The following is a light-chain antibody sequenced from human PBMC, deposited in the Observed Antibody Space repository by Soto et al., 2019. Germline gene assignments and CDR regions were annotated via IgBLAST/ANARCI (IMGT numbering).Light chain of an antibody. CDR3: QQYDNWPIT. V-gene: IGKV3-15*01. Sequence: EIVLTQSPGTLSLYPGERATLSCRASQTLSNSFIAWYQQKPGQAPRLLIYGASTRATGLPARFSGSGSGTEFTLIISSLQSEDSAVYYCQQYDNWPITFGQGTRLEIK. J-gene: IGKJ5*01. CDR2: GAS. CDR1: QTLSNS.